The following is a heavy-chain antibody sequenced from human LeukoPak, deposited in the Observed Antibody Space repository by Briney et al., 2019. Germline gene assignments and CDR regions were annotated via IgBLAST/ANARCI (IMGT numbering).Heavy chain of an antibody. J-gene: IGHJ4*02. CDR2: IYHSGNT. Sequence: SETLCLTCAVSDYSISSGYYWGWIRQPPGKGLEWIGRIYHSGNTYYNPSLKNRLAMSIDTSKNQFSLKLSSVTAADTAVYYCAKLIGSDYFDYWGQGILVTVSS. CDR1: DYSISSGYY. CDR3: AKLIGSDYFDY. D-gene: IGHD1-1*01. V-gene: IGHV4-38-2*01.